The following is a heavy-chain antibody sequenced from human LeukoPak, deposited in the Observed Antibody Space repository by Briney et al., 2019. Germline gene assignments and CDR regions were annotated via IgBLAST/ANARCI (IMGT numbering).Heavy chain of an antibody. D-gene: IGHD2-15*01. CDR3: ARSAKWVAATPDFDY. CDR2: INRSSSYI. Sequence: GGSLRLSCAASGFTFSSYSMNWVRQAPGKGLEWVSSINRSSSYIYYADSVKGRFTISSDNAKNSLYLQMNSLRAEDTAVYYCARSAKWVAATPDFDYWGQGTLVTVSS. V-gene: IGHV3-21*01. J-gene: IGHJ4*02. CDR1: GFTFSSYS.